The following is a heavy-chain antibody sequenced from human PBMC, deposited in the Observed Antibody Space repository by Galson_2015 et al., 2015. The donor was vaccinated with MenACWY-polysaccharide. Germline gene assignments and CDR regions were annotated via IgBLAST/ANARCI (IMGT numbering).Heavy chain of an antibody. V-gene: IGHV4-61*09. Sequence: TLSLTCTVSGGSISSGTYYWSWLRQPAGKGLEWIGHIYTSGSTNYSPSLKSRVTISVDTSKNQFSLKLTSVTAADTAVYYCARDKIVVVTAGGVFDLWGRGTLVTVSS. D-gene: IGHD2-21*02. CDR3: ARDKIVVVTAGGVFDL. CDR1: GGSISSGTYY. J-gene: IGHJ2*01. CDR2: IYTSGST.